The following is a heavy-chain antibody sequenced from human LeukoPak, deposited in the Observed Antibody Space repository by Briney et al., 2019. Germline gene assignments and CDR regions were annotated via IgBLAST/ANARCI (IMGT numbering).Heavy chain of an antibody. CDR1: GFTFSSSG. D-gene: IGHD5-18*01. Sequence: PGGSLRLSCAASGFTFSSSGMGWVRQAPGKGLECVSPITGSGGSTSYTDSVKGRFTISRDTSKNTLYLQMNSLRAEDTAVYYCARGRNTGRQFYFDYWGQGTLVTVAS. CDR2: ITGSGGST. J-gene: IGHJ4*02. CDR3: ARGRNTGRQFYFDY. V-gene: IGHV3-23*01.